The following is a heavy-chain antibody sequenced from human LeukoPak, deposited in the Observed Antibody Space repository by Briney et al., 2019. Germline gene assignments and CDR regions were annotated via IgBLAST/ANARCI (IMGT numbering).Heavy chain of an antibody. D-gene: IGHD4-17*01. J-gene: IGHJ4*02. CDR2: VSSSSSTI. Sequence: GGSLRLSCAASGFTFSSYSMNWVRQAPGKGLEWVSYVSSSSSTIYYADSVKVRFTISRDNAKNSLYLRMNSLRAEDTAVYYCAKEIWPTVTTPGHTHFDYWGQGTLVTVSS. CDR3: AKEIWPTVTTPGHTHFDY. CDR1: GFTFSSYS. V-gene: IGHV3-48*01.